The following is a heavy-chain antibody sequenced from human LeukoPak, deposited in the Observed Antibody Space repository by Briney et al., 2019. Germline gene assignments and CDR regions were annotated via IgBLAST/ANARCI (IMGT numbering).Heavy chain of an antibody. CDR1: EFTFVRYA. Sequence: GSLRLSCAASEFTFVRYAMNWVRQAPGKGLEWVSYISSSSFKIGYADSVKGRFTISRDNSKNSLYLQMDSLRVEDTAVYYCVRDPSYGSSWYYYMGVWGKGTTVTVSS. CDR2: ISSSSFKI. D-gene: IGHD6-13*01. J-gene: IGHJ6*03. V-gene: IGHV3-48*04. CDR3: VRDPSYGSSWYYYMGV.